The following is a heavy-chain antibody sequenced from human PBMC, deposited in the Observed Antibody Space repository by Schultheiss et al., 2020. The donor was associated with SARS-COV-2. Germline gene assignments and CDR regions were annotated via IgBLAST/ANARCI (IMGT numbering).Heavy chain of an antibody. CDR1: GFTFSSYW. J-gene: IGHJ4*02. CDR2: IKQDGSEK. D-gene: IGHD3-22*01. V-gene: IGHV3-7*03. Sequence: GGSLRLSCAASGFTFSSYWMSWVRQAPGKGLEWVANIKQDGSEKYYVDSVKGRFTISRDNAKNSLYLQMNSLRAEDTAVYYCARDFFHYYDSSGPSDYWGQGTLVTVSS. CDR3: ARDFFHYYDSSGPSDY.